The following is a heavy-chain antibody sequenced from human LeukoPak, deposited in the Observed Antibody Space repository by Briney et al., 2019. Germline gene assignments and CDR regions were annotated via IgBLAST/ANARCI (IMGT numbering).Heavy chain of an antibody. CDR1: GDSVSSNSVT. J-gene: IGHJ4*02. CDR3: AREGPGFDY. V-gene: IGHV6-1*01. Sequence: SQTLSLTCAISGDSVSSNSVTWSWIRQSPSRGLEWLGRTYYRSKWVDDYAASMKSRITINPDTSKNQFSLQLNSVTPEDTAVYYCAREGPGFDYWGQGTLVTVSS. CDR2: TYYRSKWVD.